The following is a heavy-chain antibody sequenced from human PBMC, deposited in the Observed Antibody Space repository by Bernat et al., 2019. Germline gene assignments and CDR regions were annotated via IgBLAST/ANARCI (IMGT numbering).Heavy chain of an antibody. D-gene: IGHD6-6*01. CDR1: GGSFSGYY. CDR3: ARMTHRRAPYGSSYD. CDR2: IKHSGIT. J-gene: IGHJ4*02. V-gene: IGHV4-34*01. Sequence: QVQLQQWGAGLLKPSETLSLTCAVYGGSFSGYYWSWIRQPPGKGLAWIGEIKHSGITNYNPSLNGRVTISVGTSKNQFSLKLGSVTVADTAVYYCARMTHRRAPYGSSYDWGQGTLVTVSS.